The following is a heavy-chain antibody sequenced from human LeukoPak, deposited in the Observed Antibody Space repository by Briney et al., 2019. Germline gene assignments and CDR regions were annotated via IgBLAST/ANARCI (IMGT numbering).Heavy chain of an antibody. J-gene: IGHJ6*03. D-gene: IGHD3-22*01. CDR1: GGSISSSNC. CDR3: ARYNYYYDSSGYLDRYYYYYMDV. V-gene: IGHV4-4*02. Sequence: PSETLSLTCAVSGGSISSSNCWSWVLQPPGQGLEWIGEIYHSGSTNYNPSLNSRVTTSVDKSKYQFSLKMSCVTGADTVVYYCARYNYYYDSSGYLDRYYYYYMDVWGKGTPVTVSS. CDR2: IYHSGST.